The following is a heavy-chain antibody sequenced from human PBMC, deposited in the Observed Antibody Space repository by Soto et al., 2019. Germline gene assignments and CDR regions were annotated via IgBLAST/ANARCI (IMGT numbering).Heavy chain of an antibody. Sequence: PGGSLRLSCAASVFTFSSYSMNWVRQAPGKGLEWVSSISSSSSYIYYADSVKGRFTISRDNAKNSLYLQMNSLRAEDTAVYYCARDGAEYYDFWSGYYTSPALDYWGQGTLVTVSS. CDR3: ARDGAEYYDFWSGYYTSPALDY. CDR1: VFTFSSYS. CDR2: ISSSSSYI. D-gene: IGHD3-3*01. J-gene: IGHJ4*02. V-gene: IGHV3-21*01.